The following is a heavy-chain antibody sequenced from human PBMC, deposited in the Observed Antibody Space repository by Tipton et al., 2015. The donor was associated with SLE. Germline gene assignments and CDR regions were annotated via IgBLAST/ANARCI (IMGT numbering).Heavy chain of an antibody. J-gene: IGHJ4*02. D-gene: IGHD2-15*01. CDR3: ARQCQLYSFGY. CDR2: IYYSGST. CDR1: GDSISSSSYY. V-gene: IGHV4-39*07. Sequence: GLVKPSETLSLNCSVSGDSISSSSYYWGWIRQSPGKGLEWIGSIYYSGSTYYNPSLKSRVTMSVDTSKSQFSLQLTSVTAADTAGYYCARQCQLYSFGYWGQGTLVTVSS.